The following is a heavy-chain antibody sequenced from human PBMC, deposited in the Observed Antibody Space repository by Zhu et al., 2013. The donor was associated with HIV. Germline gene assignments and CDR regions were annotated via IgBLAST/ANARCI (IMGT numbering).Heavy chain of an antibody. V-gene: IGHV1-58*01. CDR3: AADRNYYDSSGLWY. CDR1: GFTFTNSA. J-gene: IGHJ4*02. D-gene: IGHD3-22*01. Sequence: QXVQSGAEVRSLGPSVKVVLQGVLGFTFTNSAVQWVRQARGQRLEWIGWIVVASGNTNYAQKFQERVTLTRDMSTRTVYMELSSLRSEDTAVYFCAADRNYYDSSGLWYWGQGTLVTVSS. CDR2: IVVASGNT.